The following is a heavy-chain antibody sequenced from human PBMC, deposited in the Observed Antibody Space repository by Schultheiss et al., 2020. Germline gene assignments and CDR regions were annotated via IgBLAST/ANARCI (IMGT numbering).Heavy chain of an antibody. Sequence: GGSLRLSCAASGFTFSSYAMSWVRQAPGKGLEWVSSVGGSGDNIYYAGSVKGRFTISRDNSKNTLYLQMSSLRAEDTAVYYCARGLIASDASEYFHHWGQGTLVTVSS. CDR3: ARGLIASDASEYFHH. CDR1: GFTFSSYA. V-gene: IGHV3-23*01. CDR2: VGGSGDNI. J-gene: IGHJ1*01. D-gene: IGHD6-13*01.